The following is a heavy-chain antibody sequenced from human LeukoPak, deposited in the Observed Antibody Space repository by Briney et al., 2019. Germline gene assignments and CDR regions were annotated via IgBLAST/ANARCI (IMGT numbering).Heavy chain of an antibody. J-gene: IGHJ4*02. D-gene: IGHD6-13*01. Sequence: SETLSLTCTVSGGSISSYYWSWIRQPPGKGLEWIGYIYYSGSTNYNPSLKSRVTISVDTSKNQFSLKLSSVTAADTAVYYCASTRGAAAGPFFDYWGQGTLVTVSS. CDR2: IYYSGST. V-gene: IGHV4-59*01. CDR1: GGSISSYY. CDR3: ASTRGAAAGPFFDY.